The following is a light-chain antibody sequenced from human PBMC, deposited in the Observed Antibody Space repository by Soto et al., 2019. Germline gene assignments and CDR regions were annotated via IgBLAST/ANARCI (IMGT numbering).Light chain of an antibody. J-gene: IGLJ3*02. CDR2: SNN. CDR1: SSNIGSNT. CDR3: ATWDDSLNGWV. V-gene: IGLV1-44*01. Sequence: VLTQPPSASGTPGQRVSISCSGNSSNIGSNTVNWYHQLPGTAPTLLIKSNNQRPSGIPDRFSGSKSGTSASLAISGLQSEDEADYYCATWDDSLNGWVFGGGTKVTVL.